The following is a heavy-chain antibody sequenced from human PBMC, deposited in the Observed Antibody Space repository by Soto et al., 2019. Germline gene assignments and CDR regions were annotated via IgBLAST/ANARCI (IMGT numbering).Heavy chain of an antibody. CDR3: ARRNGLASDFDP. V-gene: IGHV4-59*08. CDR1: GGSIISYY. D-gene: IGHD6-13*01. Sequence: TLSLTCTVSGGSIISYYWSWIRQPPGKGLEWIGYIYYSGSTNYNPSLKSRVTISVDTSKNQFSLKLSSVTAADTAVYYCARRNGLASDFDPWGQGTLVTVSS. CDR2: IYYSGST. J-gene: IGHJ5*02.